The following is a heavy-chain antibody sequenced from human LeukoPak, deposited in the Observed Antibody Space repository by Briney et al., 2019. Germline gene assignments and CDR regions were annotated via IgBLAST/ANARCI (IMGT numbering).Heavy chain of an antibody. CDR1: GFTFSSYG. Sequence: GGSLRLSCAASGFTFSSYGMHWVRRAPGKGLEWVAVISYDGSNKYYADSVKGRFTISRDNSKNTLYLQMNSLRAEDTAVYYCAKDRWEDYWGQGTLVTVSS. CDR3: AKDRWEDY. V-gene: IGHV3-30*18. D-gene: IGHD1-26*01. J-gene: IGHJ4*02. CDR2: ISYDGSNK.